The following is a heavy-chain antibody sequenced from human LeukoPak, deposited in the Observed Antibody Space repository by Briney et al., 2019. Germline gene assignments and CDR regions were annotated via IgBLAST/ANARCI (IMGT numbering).Heavy chain of an antibody. J-gene: IGHJ4*02. D-gene: IGHD1-26*01. V-gene: IGHV3-74*01. CDR3: ARDKGREGDY. Sequence: GGSLRLSCAASAITFSSHWMHWVRQAPGKGLVWVSRINSDGSGTDYADSVKGRFTISRDNSKNTLHLQMDSLRPEDTAFYYCARDKGREGDYWGQGTLVTVSS. CDR1: AITFSSHW. CDR2: INSDGSGT.